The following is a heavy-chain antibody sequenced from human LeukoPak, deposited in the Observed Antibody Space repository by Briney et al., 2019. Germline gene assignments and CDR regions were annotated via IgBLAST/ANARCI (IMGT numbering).Heavy chain of an antibody. V-gene: IGHV4-61*01. Sequence: PSETLSLTCTVSGYSISSGYYWSWIRQPPGKGLEWIGYIYYSGSTNYNPSLKSRVTISVDTSKNQFSLKLSSVTAADTAVYYCARVPRAINCSGGSCSYYYMDVWGKGTTVTVSS. CDR3: ARVPRAINCSGGSCSYYYMDV. D-gene: IGHD2-15*01. CDR2: IYYSGST. CDR1: GYSISSGYY. J-gene: IGHJ6*03.